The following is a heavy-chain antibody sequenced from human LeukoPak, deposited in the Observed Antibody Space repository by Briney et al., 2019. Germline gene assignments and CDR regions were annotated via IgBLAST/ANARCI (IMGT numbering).Heavy chain of an antibody. J-gene: IGHJ5*02. CDR1: GGTFSSYA. D-gene: IGHD3-10*01. Sequence: SVKVSCKASGGTFSSYAISWVRQAPGQGLEWMGRIIPIFGTANYAQKFQGRVTITTDESTSTAYMELSSLRSEDTAVYYCARDGVVVPGVIIKGGCNWFDPWGQGTLVTVSS. V-gene: IGHV1-69*05. CDR2: IIPIFGTA. CDR3: ARDGVVVPGVIIKGGCNWFDP.